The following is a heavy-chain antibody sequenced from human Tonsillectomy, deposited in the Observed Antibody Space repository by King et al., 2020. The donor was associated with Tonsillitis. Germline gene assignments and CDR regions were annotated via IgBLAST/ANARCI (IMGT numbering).Heavy chain of an antibody. CDR2: INHSGST. J-gene: IGHJ4*02. V-gene: IGHV4-34*01. CDR1: GGSFSGYY. CDR3: ARNYVSSGYSDY. D-gene: IGHD3-22*01. Sequence: VQLQQWGAGLLKPSETLSLTCAVYGGSFSGYYWSWIRQPPGKGLEWIGEINHSGSTNYNPSLKSRVIISVDTSKNQFSLKLSPVTAADTAVYYCARNYVSSGYSDYWGQGTLVTVSS.